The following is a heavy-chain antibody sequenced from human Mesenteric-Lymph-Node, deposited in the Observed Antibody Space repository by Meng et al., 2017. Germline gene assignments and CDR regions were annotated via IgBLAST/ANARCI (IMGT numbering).Heavy chain of an antibody. D-gene: IGHD4-17*01. J-gene: IGHJ5*02. CDR3: ATDRDYGDYGVFSRWFDP. V-gene: IGHV1-24*01. CDR2: FDPEDGET. Sequence: ASAKVSCKVSGYTLTELSMHWVRHAPGKGLEWMGGFDPEDGETIYAQKFQGRVTMTEDTSTDTAYMELSSLRSEDTAVYYCATDRDYGDYGVFSRWFDPWGQGTLVTVSS. CDR1: GYTLTELS.